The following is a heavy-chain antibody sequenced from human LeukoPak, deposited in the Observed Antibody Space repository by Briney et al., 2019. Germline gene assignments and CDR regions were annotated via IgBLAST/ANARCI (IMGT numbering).Heavy chain of an antibody. CDR3: AKNAGARYSSSWHYFDY. CDR2: IRYDGSNK. Sequence: PGGSLRLSCAASGFTFSSYGMHWVRQAPGKGLEWVAFIRYDGSNKYYADSVKGRFTISRDNSKNTLYLQMNSLRAEDTAVYYCAKNAGARYSSSWHYFDYWGQGTLVTVSS. D-gene: IGHD6-13*01. J-gene: IGHJ4*02. V-gene: IGHV3-30*02. CDR1: GFTFSSYG.